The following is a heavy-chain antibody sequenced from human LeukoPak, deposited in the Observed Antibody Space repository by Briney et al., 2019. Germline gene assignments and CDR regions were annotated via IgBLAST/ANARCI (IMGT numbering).Heavy chain of an antibody. CDR3: ARVLRVRGVIMDKMDYYYMDV. D-gene: IGHD3-10*01. CDR1: GGSFAGHY. V-gene: IGHV4-59*11. J-gene: IGHJ6*03. Sequence: PSETLSLTCAVSGGSFAGHYWSWIRQPPGKALEWIGYVYSSGTTTYNPSLESRVTISLDTSGKQVSLILTSVTAADTAVYYCARVLRVRGVIMDKMDYYYMDVWGKGTTVTVSS. CDR2: VYSSGTT.